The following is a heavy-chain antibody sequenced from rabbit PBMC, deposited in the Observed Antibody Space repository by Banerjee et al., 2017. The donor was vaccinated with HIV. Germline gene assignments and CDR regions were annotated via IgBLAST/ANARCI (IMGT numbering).Heavy chain of an antibody. CDR1: GFDFSSNA. J-gene: IGHJ4*01. CDR2: ILDGSSGRT. D-gene: IGHD2-1*01. Sequence: QEQLVESGGGLVQPEGSLTLTCKASGFDFSSNAMCWVRQAPGKGLEWIACILDGSSGRTDYASWAKGRFTISKTSSTTVTLQMTSLTAADTATYFCARELYGDYGYFGLWGPGTLVTVS. CDR3: ARELYGDYGYFGL. V-gene: IGHV1S45*01.